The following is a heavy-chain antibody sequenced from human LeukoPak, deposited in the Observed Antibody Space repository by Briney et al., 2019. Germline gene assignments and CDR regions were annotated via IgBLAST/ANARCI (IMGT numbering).Heavy chain of an antibody. D-gene: IGHD4-23*01. Sequence: SQTLSLTCTVSGGSISSGDYYWSWIRQPPGKGLEWIRYNYYSGSTYYNPSLKSRVTISVDTSKNQFSLKLSSVTAADTAVYYRASALHCGGNVDAFDIWGQGTMVIVSS. CDR1: GGSISSGDYY. J-gene: IGHJ3*02. CDR2: NYYSGST. V-gene: IGHV4-30-4*08. CDR3: ASALHCGGNVDAFDI.